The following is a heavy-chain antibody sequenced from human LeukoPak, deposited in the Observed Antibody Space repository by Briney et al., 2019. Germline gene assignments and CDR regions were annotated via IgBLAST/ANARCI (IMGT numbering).Heavy chain of an antibody. CDR1: GYTFTSYG. CDR3: AREALHYDFWSGYYSRYYYYYMDV. CDR2: ISAYNGNT. Sequence: ASVKVSCKASGYTFTSYGISWVRQAPGQGLEWMGWISAYNGNTNYAQKLQGRVTMTTDTSTSTAYMELRSLRSDDTAVYYCAREALHYDFWSGYYSRYYYYYMDVWGKGTTVTVSS. J-gene: IGHJ6*03. D-gene: IGHD3-3*01. V-gene: IGHV1-18*01.